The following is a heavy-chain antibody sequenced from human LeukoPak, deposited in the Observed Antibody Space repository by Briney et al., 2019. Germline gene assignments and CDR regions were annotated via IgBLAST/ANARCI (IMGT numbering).Heavy chain of an antibody. Sequence: SETQSLTCTVSGGSISSYYWSWIRQPPGKGLEWIGYIYYSGSTNYNPSLKGRVTVSVDTSKNQFSLKLSSVTAADTAVYYCARVSDYDILTGYWGASDIWGQGTMVTVSS. J-gene: IGHJ3*02. CDR3: ARVSDYDILTGYWGASDI. CDR2: IYYSGST. D-gene: IGHD3-9*01. V-gene: IGHV4-59*01. CDR1: GGSISSYY.